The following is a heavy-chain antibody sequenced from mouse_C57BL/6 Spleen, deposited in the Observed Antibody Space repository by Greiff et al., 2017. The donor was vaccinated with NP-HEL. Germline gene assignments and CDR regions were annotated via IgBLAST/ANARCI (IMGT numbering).Heavy chain of an antibody. CDR2: IDPANGNT. J-gene: IGHJ3*01. D-gene: IGHD1-1*01. V-gene: IGHV14-3*01. CDR1: GFNIKNTY. Sequence: DVQLQESVAELVRPGASVKLSCTASGFNIKNTYMHWVKQRPEQGLEWIGRIDPANGNTQYAPKFQGKATITADQSSNTAYLQLSSLTSEDTAIYYCARGEDYGSSYVFAYWGQGTLVTVSA. CDR3: ARGEDYGSSYVFAY.